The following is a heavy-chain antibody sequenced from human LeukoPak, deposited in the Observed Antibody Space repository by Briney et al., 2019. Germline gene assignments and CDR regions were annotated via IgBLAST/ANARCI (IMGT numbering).Heavy chain of an antibody. D-gene: IGHD4-17*01. V-gene: IGHV3-72*01. J-gene: IGHJ2*01. Sequence: GGSLRLSCAASGFTFSDHYMDWVRQGPGKGLEWVGRSGNKPNSHTTEYAASVKGRFTISRDDSKNSLYLQMNSLKIEDTAVYYCARVTTVTRWSLDLWGRGTLVTVSS. CDR2: SGNKPNSHTT. CDR3: ARVTTVTRWSLDL. CDR1: GFTFSDHY.